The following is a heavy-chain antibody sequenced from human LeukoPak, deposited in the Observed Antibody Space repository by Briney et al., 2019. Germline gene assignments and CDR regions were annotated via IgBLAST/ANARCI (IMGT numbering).Heavy chain of an antibody. CDR2: IYYSGST. V-gene: IGHV4-59*08. Sequence: PSETLSLTCTVSGGSISSYYWSWIRQPPGKGLEGIGYIYYSGSTNYNPSLKSRVTISVDTSKNQFSLKLSSVTAADTAVYYCARHDATPYRHVWFGELSRGNWFDPWGQGTLVTVSS. J-gene: IGHJ5*02. D-gene: IGHD3-10*01. CDR1: GGSISSYY. CDR3: ARHDATPYRHVWFGELSRGNWFDP.